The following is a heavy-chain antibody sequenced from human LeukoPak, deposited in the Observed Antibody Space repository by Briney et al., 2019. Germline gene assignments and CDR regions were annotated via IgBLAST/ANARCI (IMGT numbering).Heavy chain of an antibody. V-gene: IGHV1-46*01. J-gene: IGHJ6*03. D-gene: IGHD3-10*01. CDR2: INPSGGST. CDR1: GYTFTSYY. CDR3: ASSYGSGSYYNRQRYYYYMDV. Sequence: ASVKVSCKASGYTFTSYYMHWVRQAPGQGLEWMGIINPSGGSTSYAQKFQGRVTMTRDTSTSTVYMELSSLRSEDTAVYYCASSYGSGSYYNRQRYYYYMDVWGKGTTVTISS.